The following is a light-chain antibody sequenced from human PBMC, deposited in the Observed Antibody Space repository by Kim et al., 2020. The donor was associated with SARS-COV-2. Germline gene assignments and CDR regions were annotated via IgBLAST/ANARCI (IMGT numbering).Light chain of an antibody. CDR2: DAS. V-gene: IGKV3-11*01. CDR1: QSVNWY. Sequence: PGERATLSCRASQSVNWYLAWYQQKPGQAPRLLIYDASKRATGIPARFSGSGSGTDFTLTISSLQPEDFAVYYCQHRRSWPLTFGGGTKVDIK. CDR3: QHRRSWPLT. J-gene: IGKJ4*01.